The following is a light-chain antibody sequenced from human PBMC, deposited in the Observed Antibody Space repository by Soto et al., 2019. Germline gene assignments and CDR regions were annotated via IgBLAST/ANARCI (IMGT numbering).Light chain of an antibody. V-gene: IGKV1-39*01. Sequence: DIQMTQSPSSLSASVGDRVTITCRASQSINSYLNWYQQKPGKAPKLLIYTTSSLQSGVPSRFSGSGSGTDFTLTISSLQPEDFATYYCQQSYSTTTFGGGTKVEIK. CDR3: QQSYSTTT. CDR2: TTS. CDR1: QSINSY. J-gene: IGKJ4*01.